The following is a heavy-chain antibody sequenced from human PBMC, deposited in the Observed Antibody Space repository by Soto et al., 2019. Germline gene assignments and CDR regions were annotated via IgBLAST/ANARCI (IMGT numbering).Heavy chain of an antibody. CDR3: ASRYCSGGSCYLDAFDI. Sequence: PXGTLSLTCTVSGGSISSYYWSWIRQPPGKGLEWIGYIYYSGSTNYNPSLKSRVTISVDTSKNQFSLKLSSVTAADTAVYYCASRYCSGGSCYLDAFDIWGQGTMVTVSS. J-gene: IGHJ3*02. D-gene: IGHD2-15*01. CDR2: IYYSGST. CDR1: GGSISSYY. V-gene: IGHV4-59*01.